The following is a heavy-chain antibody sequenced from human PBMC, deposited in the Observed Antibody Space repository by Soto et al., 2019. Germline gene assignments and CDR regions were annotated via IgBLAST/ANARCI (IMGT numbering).Heavy chain of an antibody. J-gene: IGHJ6*02. V-gene: IGHV3-23*01. CDR2: ISGSGGST. D-gene: IGHD3-10*01. CDR1: GFTFSSYA. Sequence: PGWSLGLSCAASGFTFSSYAMSWVLQAPGKGLEWVSAISGSGGSTYYADSVKGRFTISRDNSKNTLYLQMNSLRAEDTAVYYCAKGGPPITMVRGVIRDYYYGMDVWGQGTTVTVSS. CDR3: AKGGPPITMVRGVIRDYYYGMDV.